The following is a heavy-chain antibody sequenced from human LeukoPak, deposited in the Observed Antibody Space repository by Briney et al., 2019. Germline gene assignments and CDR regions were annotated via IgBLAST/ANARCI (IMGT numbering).Heavy chain of an antibody. Sequence: GGSLRLSCAASGFIFSDYAMHWVRQAPGKGLEWVAVISSDASNEYYTDSVKGRFTISRDNAKNSLYLQMNSLRAEDTAVYYCARDGSSGFDYWGQGTLVTVSS. D-gene: IGHD6-19*01. CDR3: ARDGSSGFDY. V-gene: IGHV3-30-3*01. CDR1: GFIFSDYA. CDR2: ISSDASNE. J-gene: IGHJ4*02.